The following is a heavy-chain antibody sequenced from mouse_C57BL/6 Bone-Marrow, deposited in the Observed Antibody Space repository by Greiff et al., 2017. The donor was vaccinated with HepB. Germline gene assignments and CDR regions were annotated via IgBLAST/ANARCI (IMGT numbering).Heavy chain of an antibody. CDR2: IYPGSGST. J-gene: IGHJ2*01. CDR3: ARGDYDGGGFDY. V-gene: IGHV1-55*01. Sequence: VQLQQPGAELVKPGASVKMSCKASGYTFTSYWITWVKQRPGQGLEWIGDIYPGSGSTNYNEKFKSKATLTVDTSSSTAYMQLSSLTSEDSAVYYCARGDYDGGGFDYWGQGTTLTVSS. D-gene: IGHD2-4*01. CDR1: GYTFTSYW.